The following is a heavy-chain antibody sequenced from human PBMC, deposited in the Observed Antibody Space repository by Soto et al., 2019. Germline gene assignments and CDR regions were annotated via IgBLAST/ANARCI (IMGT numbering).Heavy chain of an antibody. CDR2: IYWDDDE. J-gene: IGHJ6*02. CDR3: VHRNQLCYYGSAGEDHMDV. D-gene: IGHD3-10*01. V-gene: IGHV2-5*02. CDR1: GFSLSTSGVG. Sequence: QITLKESGPTLVKPTQTLTLTCTFSGFSLSTSGVGVGWIRQPPGKALEWLALIYWDDDERCSPSLRSRVTIPKDTSRDQVVLTMTNMDPVDTATYYCVHRNQLCYYGSAGEDHMDVWGQGTTVTVSS.